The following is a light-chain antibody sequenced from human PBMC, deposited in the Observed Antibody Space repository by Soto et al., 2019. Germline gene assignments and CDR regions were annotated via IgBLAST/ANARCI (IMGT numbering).Light chain of an antibody. V-gene: IGKV1-5*03. CDR3: QQYDSYSS. CDR2: KAS. J-gene: IGKJ3*01. CDR1: QSVSSR. Sequence: DIQMTQSPPTLSASVGDRVTITCRASQSVSSRLAWYQQKPGKAPKLLIYKASSLESGVPSRFSGSGSGTEFTLTISRLQPDDFANYYCQQYDSYSSFGPGTKVDMK.